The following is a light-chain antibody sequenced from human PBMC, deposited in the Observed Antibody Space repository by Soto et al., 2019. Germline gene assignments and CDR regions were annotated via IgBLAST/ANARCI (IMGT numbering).Light chain of an antibody. Sequence: EIVLTQSRATLSLSPGERATLSCRASRSVSSYLAWYQQKPGQAPRLLIYDASNRATGIPARFSGSGSGTDFTLTISSLEPEDFAVYYCQHRINWPLTFGPGTKVDIK. CDR2: DAS. CDR1: RSVSSY. CDR3: QHRINWPLT. J-gene: IGKJ3*01. V-gene: IGKV3-11*01.